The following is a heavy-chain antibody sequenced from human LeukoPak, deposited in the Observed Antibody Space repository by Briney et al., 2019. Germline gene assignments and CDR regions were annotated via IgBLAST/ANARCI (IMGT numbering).Heavy chain of an antibody. CDR2: IIPIFGTA. J-gene: IGHJ4*02. D-gene: IGHD3-10*01. V-gene: IGHV1-69*05. CDR3: ARDGVEGGSGSLRLDY. Sequence: SVKVSCKASGGTFSSYAISWVRQAPGQGLEWMGRIIPIFGTANYAQKFQGRVTITTDESTSTAYMGLSSLRSEDTAVYYCARDGVEGGSGSLRLDYWGQGTLVTVSS. CDR1: GGTFSSYA.